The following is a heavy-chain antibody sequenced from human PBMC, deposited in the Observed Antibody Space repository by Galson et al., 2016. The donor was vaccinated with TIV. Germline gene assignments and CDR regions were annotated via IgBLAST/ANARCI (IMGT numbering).Heavy chain of an antibody. Sequence: SVKVSCKASGGIFTNYAISWVRQAPGQGLEWMGRIIPMFGSANYAQKFQGRVTITTDEVKTTTYMELSSLRSEDTAMYFCARAPQIYDDWFDSWGQGTLAIVSS. CDR2: IIPMFGSA. D-gene: IGHD3-16*01. J-gene: IGHJ5*01. CDR1: GGIFTNYA. CDR3: ARAPQIYDDWFDS. V-gene: IGHV1-69*05.